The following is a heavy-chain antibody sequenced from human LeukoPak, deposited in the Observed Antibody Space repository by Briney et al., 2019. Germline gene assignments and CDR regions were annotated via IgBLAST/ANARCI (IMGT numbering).Heavy chain of an antibody. V-gene: IGHV3-7*01. CDR3: ARDPVVVPAATGEGVNWFDP. Sequence: PGGSLRLSCAASGFTFSSYWMSWVRQAPGKGLEWVANIKQDGSEKYYVDSVKGRFTISRDNAKNSLYLQMNSLRAEDTAVYYCARDPVVVPAATGEGVNWFDPWGQGTLVTVSS. CDR1: GFTFSSYW. J-gene: IGHJ5*02. CDR2: IKQDGSEK. D-gene: IGHD2-2*01.